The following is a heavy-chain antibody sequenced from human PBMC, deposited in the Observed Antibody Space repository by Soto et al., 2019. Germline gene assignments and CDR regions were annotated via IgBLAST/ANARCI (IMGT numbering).Heavy chain of an antibody. CDR2: MYNSGST. CDR1: GGPISRYY. J-gene: IGHJ6*02. CDR3: ARVYCTSSRCYGWGMDYGMDV. V-gene: IGHV4-59*01. Sequence: QVQLQESGPGLVKPSETLSLTCSVSGGPISRYYWSWIRQPPGKGLEWIGYMYNSGSTNYNPALKSRVTISVDTSKNQLSLKLSSVTAADTAVYYCARVYCTSSRCYGWGMDYGMDVWGQGTTVSVSS. D-gene: IGHD2-2*01.